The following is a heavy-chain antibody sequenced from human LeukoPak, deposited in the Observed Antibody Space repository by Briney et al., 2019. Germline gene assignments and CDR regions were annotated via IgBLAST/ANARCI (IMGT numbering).Heavy chain of an antibody. CDR1: GFTFSDYY. V-gene: IGHV3-7*05. Sequence: GGSLRLSCAASGFTFSDYYMSWIRQAPGKGLEWVANIKQDGSEKYYVASVKGRFTISRDKAKNSLYLQMNSLRAGDTAVYYCARITDYYGMDVWGQGTTVTVSS. CDR3: ARITDYYGMDV. J-gene: IGHJ6*02. CDR2: IKQDGSEK. D-gene: IGHD3-10*01.